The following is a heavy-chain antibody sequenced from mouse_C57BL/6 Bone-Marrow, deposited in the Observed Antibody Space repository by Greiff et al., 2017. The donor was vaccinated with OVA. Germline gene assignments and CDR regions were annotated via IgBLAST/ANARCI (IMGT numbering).Heavy chain of an antibody. J-gene: IGHJ3*01. V-gene: IGHV2-6*01. D-gene: IGHD2-3*01. CDR3: ASDRGLLGGFAY. Sequence: VQRVESGPGLVAPSQSLSITCTVSGFSLTSYGVDWVRQSPGKGLEWLGVIWGVGSTNYNSALNSRLSISKDNSKSQVFLKMNSLQTDDTAMYYCASDRGLLGGFAYWGQGTLVTVSA. CDR1: GFSLTSYG. CDR2: IWGVGST.